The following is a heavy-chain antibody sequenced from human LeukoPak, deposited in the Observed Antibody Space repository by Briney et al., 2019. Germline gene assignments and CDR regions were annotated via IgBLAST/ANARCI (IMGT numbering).Heavy chain of an antibody. J-gene: IGHJ3*02. CDR3: ARGIGTSYDSSRDAFDI. V-gene: IGHV4-61*02. CDR2: IYSPGTN. Sequence: TLSLTCTVSAGSINSGDYYWSWIRQPAGKGLEWIGRIYSPGTNYNYNPSLKSRVTISIDTSKNQFSLKLTSVTAADTAVYYCARGIGTSYDSSRDAFDIWGQGTMVTVSS. CDR1: AGSINSGDYY. D-gene: IGHD3-22*01.